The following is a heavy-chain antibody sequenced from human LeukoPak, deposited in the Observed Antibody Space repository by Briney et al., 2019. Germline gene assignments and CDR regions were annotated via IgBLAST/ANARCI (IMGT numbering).Heavy chain of an antibody. V-gene: IGHV3-21*01. D-gene: IGHD3-3*01. Sequence: GGSLRLSCETAGFTFSSYVMHWVRQAPGEGLEWVSSISSSSSYIYYADSMRGRFTISRDNAKNSLYLQMNSLRAEDTAVYYCARDHYDSWSGSPTHTVDCWGQGTLVTVSS. CDR1: GFTFSSYV. CDR3: ARDHYDSWSGSPTHTVDC. J-gene: IGHJ4*02. CDR2: ISSSSSYI.